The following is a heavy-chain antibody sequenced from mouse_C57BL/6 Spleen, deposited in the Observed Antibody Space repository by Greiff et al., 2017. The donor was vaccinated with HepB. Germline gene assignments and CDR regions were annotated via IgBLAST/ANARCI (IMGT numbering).Heavy chain of an antibody. J-gene: IGHJ2*01. CDR1: GYAFSSSW. CDR2: IYPGDGDT. Sequence: VQVVESGPELVKPGASVKISCKASGYAFSSSWMNWVKQRPGKGLEWIGRIYPGDGDTNYNGKFKGKATLTADKSSSTAYMQLSSLTSEDSAVYFCARGTTADYWGQGTTLTVSS. D-gene: IGHD1-2*01. CDR3: ARGTTADY. V-gene: IGHV1-82*01.